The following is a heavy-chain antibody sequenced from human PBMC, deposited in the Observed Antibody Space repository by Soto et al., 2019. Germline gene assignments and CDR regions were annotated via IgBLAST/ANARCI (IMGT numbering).Heavy chain of an antibody. CDR2: VKSKAAGGTT. V-gene: IGHV3-15*01. CDR1: GSTFSHAW. J-gene: IGHJ5*02. Sequence: EVQLVESGGGLVKPGGSLRLSCAASGSTFSHAWMSWVRQVPGKGLEWVARVKSKAAGGTTDYAAPVKGRFTISRDDSKNTLYLQMNSLKTDDTAVYYCTTLGFDPWGQGTLVNVSS. CDR3: TTLGFDP.